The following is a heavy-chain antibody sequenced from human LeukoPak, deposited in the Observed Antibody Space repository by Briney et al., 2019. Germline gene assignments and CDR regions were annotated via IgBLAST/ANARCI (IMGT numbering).Heavy chain of an antibody. J-gene: IGHJ4*02. V-gene: IGHV3-20*04. Sequence: PGGSLRLSCAASGFSLDDYGMSWVRQAPGKGLEWVSSINWNGGSTGYADSVKGRFTISRDNAKNSLYLQMNSLRAEDTALYYCARGVSEYRSGWREKFDYWGQGTLVTVSS. CDR3: ARGVSEYRSGWREKFDY. CDR2: INWNGGST. CDR1: GFSLDDYG. D-gene: IGHD6-19*01.